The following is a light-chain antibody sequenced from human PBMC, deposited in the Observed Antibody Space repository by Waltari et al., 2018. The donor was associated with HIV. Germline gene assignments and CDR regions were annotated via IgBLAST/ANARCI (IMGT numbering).Light chain of an antibody. CDR3: SSYTSSSTYV. V-gene: IGLV2-14*03. CDR1: SNDVGSSKY. Sequence: QSALTQPASVSGSPGQSITISCTGTSNDVGSSKYVSWHQQPPGEAPKLIIHDVSDRPSGISNRFSGSKSGNTASLTISGLQTEDEADYYCSSYTSSSTYVFGTGTRVTVL. J-gene: IGLJ1*01. CDR2: DVS.